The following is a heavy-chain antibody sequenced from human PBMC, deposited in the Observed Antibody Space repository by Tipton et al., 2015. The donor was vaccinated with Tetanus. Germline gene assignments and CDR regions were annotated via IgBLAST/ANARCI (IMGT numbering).Heavy chain of an antibody. CDR3: AKDVETYYDFWSGSGF. Sequence: SLRLSCAGSGFSFRDFGMNWVRQAPGKGLEWVSSISYSGANIYYADSVKGRFTISRDNSNNMLFLQMSSLRLEDTAIYYCAKDVETYYDFWSGSGFWGQGTLVTVSS. J-gene: IGHJ4*02. D-gene: IGHD3-3*01. CDR1: GFSFRDFG. CDR2: ISYSGANI. V-gene: IGHV3-23*01.